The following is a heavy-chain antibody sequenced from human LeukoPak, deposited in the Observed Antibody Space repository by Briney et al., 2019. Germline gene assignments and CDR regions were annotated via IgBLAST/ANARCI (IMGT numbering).Heavy chain of an antibody. CDR2: INSDGSGT. CDR3: ARDRLTNDAFDI. J-gene: IGHJ3*02. CDR1: GFTFNSYW. D-gene: IGHD2-8*01. Sequence: GGSLRLSCAASGFTFNSYWMHWVRQAPGKGLVWFSRINSDGSGTSDADFVKGRFTISRDNSKNTLYLQMNSLRAEDTAMYYCARDRLTNDAFDIWGQGTMVTVSS. V-gene: IGHV3-74*01.